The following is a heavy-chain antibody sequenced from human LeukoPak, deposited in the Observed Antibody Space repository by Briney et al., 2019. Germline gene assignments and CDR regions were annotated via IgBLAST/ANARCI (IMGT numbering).Heavy chain of an antibody. V-gene: IGHV5-51*01. D-gene: IGHD1-14*01. J-gene: IGHJ3*02. CDR2: IYPRDSDT. CDR3: ASHVTTASAARGFDI. CDR1: GSSFTSYW. Sequence: GESLKISCKGSGSSFTSYWVAWVRQLPGKGLEWMEIIYPRDSDTRYSPSFQGQVTISADKSINTSYLQWSGLKASETAVYYCASHVTTASAARGFDIWGQGTMVTVSS.